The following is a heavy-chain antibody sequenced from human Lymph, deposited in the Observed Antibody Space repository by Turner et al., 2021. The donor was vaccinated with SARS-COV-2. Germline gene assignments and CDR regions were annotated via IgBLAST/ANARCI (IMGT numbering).Heavy chain of an antibody. Sequence: QVQLVGSGGGVVQPARSLILSCTASGFTFSSYAMHWVRQAPGKGLEWVSLISYDGSNKYYADSVKGRVTISRDNSKNTLYLQMNSLRTEDTAVYYCAREMGSGSDYWGQGTLVTVSS. CDR1: GFTFSSYA. V-gene: IGHV3-30*04. CDR2: ISYDGSNK. D-gene: IGHD3-10*01. CDR3: AREMGSGSDY. J-gene: IGHJ4*02.